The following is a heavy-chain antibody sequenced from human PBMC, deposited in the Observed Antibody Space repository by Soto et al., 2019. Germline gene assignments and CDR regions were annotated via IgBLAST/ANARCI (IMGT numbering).Heavy chain of an antibody. Sequence: QVQLQESGPGLVKSSETLSLTCTVSGGSISGYYWSWIRQPAGKGLEWLGRLSTMGSTNYNPSLTCRVTVSVDTSKNVFSLKVGAVTAADTAVYFWARVRDYGLGTNRHYYGMDVWGEGTTVTVSS. CDR2: LSTMGST. J-gene: IGHJ6*04. D-gene: IGHD3-10*01. CDR3: ARVRDYGLGTNRHYYGMDV. CDR1: GGSISGYY. V-gene: IGHV4-4*07.